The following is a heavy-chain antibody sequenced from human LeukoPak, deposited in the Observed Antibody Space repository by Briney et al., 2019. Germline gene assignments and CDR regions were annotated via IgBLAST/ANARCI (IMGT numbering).Heavy chain of an antibody. CDR1: GGSISSYY. Sequence: SETLSLTCTVSGGSISSYYWSWIRQPPGKGLEWIGYIYYSGSTNYNPSLKSRVTISVDTSKNQFSLKPSSVTAADTAVYYCARGSSGWYGGDFDYWGQGTLVTVSS. D-gene: IGHD6-19*01. J-gene: IGHJ4*02. CDR3: ARGSSGWYGGDFDY. CDR2: IYYSGST. V-gene: IGHV4-59*01.